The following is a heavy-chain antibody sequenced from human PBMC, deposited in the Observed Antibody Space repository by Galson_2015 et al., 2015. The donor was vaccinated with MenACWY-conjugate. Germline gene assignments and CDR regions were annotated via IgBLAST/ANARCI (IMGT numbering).Heavy chain of an antibody. J-gene: IGHJ6*02. Sequence: SLRLSCAASGFTFSSYAMSWVRQAPGGGLEWVSAISGGGDNTYYADSVKGRFTVSRDNSKNTLSLQMDSLTAEDTALYYCAKDLVADDYFHYYVMDVWGQGTAVTVSS. CDR1: GFTFSSYA. D-gene: IGHD2-21*01. V-gene: IGHV3-23*01. CDR3: AKDLVADDYFHYYVMDV. CDR2: ISGGGDNT.